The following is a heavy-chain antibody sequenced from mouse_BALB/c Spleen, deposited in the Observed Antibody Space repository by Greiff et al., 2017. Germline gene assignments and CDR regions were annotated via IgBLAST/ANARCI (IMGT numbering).Heavy chain of an antibody. CDR1: GYAFSSYW. CDR3: ARSGPYAMDY. Sequence: VQLQESGAELVRPGSSVKISCKASGYAFSSYWMNWVKQRPGQGLEWIGQIYPGDGDTNYNGKFKGKATLTADKSSSSAYMQLSSLTSEDSAVDYCARSGPYAMDYWGQGTSVTVSS. V-gene: IGHV1-80*01. CDR2: IYPGDGDT. J-gene: IGHJ4*01.